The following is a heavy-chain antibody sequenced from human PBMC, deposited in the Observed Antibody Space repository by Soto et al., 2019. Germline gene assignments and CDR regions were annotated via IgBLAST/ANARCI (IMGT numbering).Heavy chain of an antibody. CDR1: GGSISSSSYY. CDR3: ERHDAVGANSFDP. J-gene: IGHJ5*02. D-gene: IGHD1-26*01. Sequence: SETLSLTCTVSGGSISSSSYYWGWIRQPPGKGLEWIGSIYYSGSTYYNPSLKSRVTISVDTSKNQFSLKLSSVTAADTAVYYCERHDAVGANSFDPWGHVTLVTVSS. V-gene: IGHV4-39*01. CDR2: IYYSGST.